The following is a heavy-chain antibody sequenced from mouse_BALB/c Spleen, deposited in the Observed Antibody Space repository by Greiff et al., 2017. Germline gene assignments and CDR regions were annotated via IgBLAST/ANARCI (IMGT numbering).Heavy chain of an antibody. CDR1: GFTFSSFG. J-gene: IGHJ4*01. CDR2: ISSGSSTI. CDR3: ARNYYGSSYAYAMDY. V-gene: IGHV5-17*02. D-gene: IGHD1-1*01. Sequence: EVQVVESGGGLVQPGGSRKLSCAASGFTFSSFGMHWVRQAPEKGLEWVAYISSGSSTIYYADTVKGRFTISRDNPKNTLFLQMTSLRSEDTAMYYCARNYYGSSYAYAMDYWGQGTSVTVSS.